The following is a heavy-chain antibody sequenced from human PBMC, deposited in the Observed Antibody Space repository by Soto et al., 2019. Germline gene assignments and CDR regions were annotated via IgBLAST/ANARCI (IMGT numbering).Heavy chain of an antibody. J-gene: IGHJ4*02. CDR2: INPSGGST. D-gene: IGHD3-22*01. Sequence: QVQLVQSGAEVKKPGASVKVSCKASGYTFTSYYMHWVRQAPGQGLEWMGIINPSGGSTSYAQKFQGRXXMXRXXSTSTVYRELSSLRSEDTAVYYCARDLADDSSVDYWGQGTLVTVSS. V-gene: IGHV1-46*01. CDR3: ARDLADDSSVDY. CDR1: GYTFTSYY.